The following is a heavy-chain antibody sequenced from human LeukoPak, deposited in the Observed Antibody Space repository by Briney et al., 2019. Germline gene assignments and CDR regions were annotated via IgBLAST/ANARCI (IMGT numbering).Heavy chain of an antibody. D-gene: IGHD4-11*01. Sequence: ASVKVSCKASGGTFSSYAMHWVRQAPGQRLEWMGWINAGNGNTKYSQKFQGRVTITRDTSASTAYMELSSLRSEDTAVYYCARIPLTTVTPRRDYYYGMDVWGQGTTVTVSS. CDR1: GGTFSSYA. CDR3: ARIPLTTVTPRRDYYYGMDV. CDR2: INAGNGNT. J-gene: IGHJ6*02. V-gene: IGHV1-3*01.